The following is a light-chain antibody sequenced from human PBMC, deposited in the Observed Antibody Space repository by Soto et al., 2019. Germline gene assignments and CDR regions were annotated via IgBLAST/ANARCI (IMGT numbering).Light chain of an antibody. J-gene: IGKJ4*01. V-gene: IGKV3-20*01. Sequence: EIVLTQSPGTLSLSPGERATLSCRASQSVSSSYLAWYQQKPGQAPRLLIYGASSRATGIPDRFSGSGSGIDFTLTSSRVEPEDFAVYYCQQYGSSPQTFGGGTKVEIK. CDR3: QQYGSSPQT. CDR1: QSVSSSY. CDR2: GAS.